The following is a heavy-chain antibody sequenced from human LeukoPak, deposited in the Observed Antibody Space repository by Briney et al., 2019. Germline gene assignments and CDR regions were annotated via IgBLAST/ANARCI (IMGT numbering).Heavy chain of an antibody. V-gene: IGHV3-7*01. CDR3: ARHRNGGSQDDAFDI. J-gene: IGHJ3*02. D-gene: IGHD2-15*01. CDR1: EFTFSSYW. CDR2: IKQDGSEK. Sequence: QPGGSLRLSCAASEFTFSSYWMSWVRQAPGKGLEWVADIKQDGSEKYYVDSVKGRFTTSRQNAKNSLFLQMNSLRAEDTAVYYCARHRNGGSQDDAFDIWGQGTMVTVSS.